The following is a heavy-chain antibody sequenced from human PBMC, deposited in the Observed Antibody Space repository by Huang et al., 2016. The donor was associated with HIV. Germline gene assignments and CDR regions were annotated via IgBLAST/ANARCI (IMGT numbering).Heavy chain of an antibody. J-gene: IGHJ4*02. Sequence: EVQLVESGGGLVKPGGSMRLSCAASGFTVSTYSMNWVRRARGEGREWVSAISSSSRYICDADSVKGRFTISRDNSKNSLYLQMNSLRAEETAVYYCARAVFTPRAGPVRYYFDYWGQGTLVTVSS. CDR2: ISSSSRYI. V-gene: IGHV3-21*01. CDR3: ARAVFTPRAGPVRYYFDY. D-gene: IGHD3-22*01. CDR1: GFTVSTYS.